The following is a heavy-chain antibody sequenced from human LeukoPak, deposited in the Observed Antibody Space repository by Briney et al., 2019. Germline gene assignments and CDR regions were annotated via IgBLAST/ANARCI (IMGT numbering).Heavy chain of an antibody. CDR3: AKEFFDWLLYNGREFDY. D-gene: IGHD3/OR15-3a*01. CDR1: GFTFSSYA. CDR2: ISGSGGST. V-gene: IGHV3-23*01. Sequence: GGSLRLSCAASGFTFSSYAMSWVRQAPGKGLEWVSAISGSGGSTYYADSVKGRFTISRDNSKNTLYLQMNSLRAEDTAVYYCAKEFFDWLLYNGREFDYWGQGTLVTVSS. J-gene: IGHJ4*02.